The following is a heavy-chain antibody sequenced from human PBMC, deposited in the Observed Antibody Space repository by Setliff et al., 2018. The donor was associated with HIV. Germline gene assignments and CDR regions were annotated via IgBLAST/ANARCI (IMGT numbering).Heavy chain of an antibody. D-gene: IGHD5-12*01. CDR3: ARGGWLQFAAFDI. V-gene: IGHV1-46*01. CDR2: IAPSSGGI. CDR1: GYTFTGYI. Sequence: ASVKVSCKASGYTFTGYILNWVRQAAGQGLEWVGRIAPSSGGIHYAQKFQGRVTITADESTSTAYMELSGLRSEDTAVYYCARGGWLQFAAFDIWGQGTMVTVSS. J-gene: IGHJ3*02.